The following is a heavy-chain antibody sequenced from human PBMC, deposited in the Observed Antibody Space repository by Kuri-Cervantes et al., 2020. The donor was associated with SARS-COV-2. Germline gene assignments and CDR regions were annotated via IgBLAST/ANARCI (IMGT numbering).Heavy chain of an antibody. Sequence: LRLSCTVSGGSISSGGFYWSWIRQHPGKGLEWIAYIYYSGGTYYNPSLKSRVTISVDTSKNQFSLKLSSVTAADTAVYYCARRPDQTYWYFDLWGRGTLVTVSS. V-gene: IGHV4-31*03. J-gene: IGHJ2*01. D-gene: IGHD2-2*01. CDR1: GGSISSGGFY. CDR3: ARRPDQTYWYFDL. CDR2: IYYSGGT.